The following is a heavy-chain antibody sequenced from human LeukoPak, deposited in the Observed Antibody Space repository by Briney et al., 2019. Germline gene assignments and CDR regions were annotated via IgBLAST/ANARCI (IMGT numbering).Heavy chain of an antibody. Sequence: ASVKVSCKASGYTFTSYGISWVRQAPGQGLEWMGWISAYNGNTHYAQKLQGRVTMTTDTSTSTIYMELRSLRSDDTAVYYCARGSPPRRNYDSRGYYSYYFDYWGQGTLVTVSS. CDR3: ARGSPPRRNYDSRGYYSYYFDY. CDR2: ISAYNGNT. V-gene: IGHV1-18*01. CDR1: GYTFTSYG. J-gene: IGHJ4*02. D-gene: IGHD3-22*01.